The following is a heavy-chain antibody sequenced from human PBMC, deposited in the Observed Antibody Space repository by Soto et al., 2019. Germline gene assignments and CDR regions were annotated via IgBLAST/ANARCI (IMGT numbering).Heavy chain of an antibody. CDR1: GGSISSGFYY. CDR2: MYDSGST. D-gene: IGHD2-21*02. Sequence: SETLSLTCTVSGGSISSGFYYWIWIPQQPGKGLEWVEYMYDSGSTYYNPSRSRRVTISVDTSESQFSLKLGSVTAGDRAVYYCARVCGGDCHYGMDVWGQGTTVTVSS. CDR3: ARVCGGDCHYGMDV. J-gene: IGHJ6*02. V-gene: IGHV4-31*03.